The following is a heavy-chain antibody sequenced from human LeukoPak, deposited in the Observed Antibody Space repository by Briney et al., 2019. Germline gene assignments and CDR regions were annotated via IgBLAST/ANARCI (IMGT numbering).Heavy chain of an antibody. V-gene: IGHV4-39*01. CDR1: GGSTSNSRYY. Sequence: SETLSLTCTVSGGSTSNSRYYWGWIRQPPGKGLEWIGSIYYSGSTYYNPSLKSRVTISVDTSKNQFSLKLSSVTAADTAVYYCASYYYDSSGYWFDPWGQGTLVTVSS. CDR2: IYYSGST. D-gene: IGHD3-22*01. CDR3: ASYYYDSSGYWFDP. J-gene: IGHJ5*02.